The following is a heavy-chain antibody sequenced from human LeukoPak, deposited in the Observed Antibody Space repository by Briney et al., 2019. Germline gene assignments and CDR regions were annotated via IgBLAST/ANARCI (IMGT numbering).Heavy chain of an antibody. V-gene: IGHV3-7*01. CDR1: GFTFSSYW. J-gene: IGHJ6*03. CDR3: ARAGYCSGGSCYSYYYYMDV. CDR2: IKQDGSEK. Sequence: GGSLRLSCAASGFTFSSYWMSWVRQAPGKGLEWVANIKQDGSEKYYVDSAKGRFTISRGNAKNSLYLQMNSLRAEDTAVYYCARAGYCSGGSCYSYYYYMDVWGKGTTVTVSS. D-gene: IGHD2-15*01.